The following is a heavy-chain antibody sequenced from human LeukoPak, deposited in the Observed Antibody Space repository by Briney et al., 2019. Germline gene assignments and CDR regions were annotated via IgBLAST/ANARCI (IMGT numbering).Heavy chain of an antibody. CDR2: IYYSGST. Sequence: PSETLSLTCTVSGGSISSYYWSWIRQPPGKGLEWIGYIYYSGSTNYNPSLKSRVTISVDTSKNQFSLKLSSVTAADTAVYYCARVAYGGNRGGYYYYMDVWGKGTTVTVSS. D-gene: IGHD4-23*01. CDR1: GGSISSYY. CDR3: ARVAYGGNRGGYYYYMDV. J-gene: IGHJ6*03. V-gene: IGHV4-59*01.